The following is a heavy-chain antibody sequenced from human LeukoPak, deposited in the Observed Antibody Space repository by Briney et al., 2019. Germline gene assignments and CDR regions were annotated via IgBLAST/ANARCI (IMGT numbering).Heavy chain of an antibody. CDR1: RYTFTSYG. CDR3: ARDSANFDWYSDPSDY. D-gene: IGHD3-9*01. V-gene: IGHV1-18*01. J-gene: IGHJ4*02. CDR2: NSAYNGNT. Sequence: GASVKVSCQASRYTFTSYGISWVRQAPGQGLDWMGWNSAYNGNTNYAQKIQGRVTMTTDTSTSTAYKELRSLRSDDTAVYYWARDSANFDWYSDPSDYWGQGTLGTVSS.